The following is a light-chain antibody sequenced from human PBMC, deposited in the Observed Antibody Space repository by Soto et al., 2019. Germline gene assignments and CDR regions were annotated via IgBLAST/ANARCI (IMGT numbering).Light chain of an antibody. CDR3: QQYNDWPPIRT. CDR1: QSISTN. J-gene: IGKJ1*01. CDR2: GAS. V-gene: IGKV3-15*01. Sequence: EILMTQSPATLSVSPGERVTLSCRASQSISTNLAWYQQKPGQAPRLLIYGASTRHTGVPTRFSGSGSGAEFSLTISSLPYDDFAVYYCQQYNDWPPIRTFGQGTKVEVK.